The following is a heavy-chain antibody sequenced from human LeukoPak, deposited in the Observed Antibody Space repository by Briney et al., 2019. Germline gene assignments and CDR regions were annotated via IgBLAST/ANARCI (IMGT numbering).Heavy chain of an antibody. Sequence: SVKVSCKASGYTLTSYGISWVRQAPGQGLEWMGRIIPILGIANYAQKFQGRVTITADKSTSTAYMELSSLRSEDTAVYYCARVIAVVSDYWGQGTLVTVSS. CDR3: ARVIAVVSDY. CDR2: IIPILGIA. CDR1: GYTLTSYG. D-gene: IGHD6-19*01. J-gene: IGHJ4*02. V-gene: IGHV1-69*04.